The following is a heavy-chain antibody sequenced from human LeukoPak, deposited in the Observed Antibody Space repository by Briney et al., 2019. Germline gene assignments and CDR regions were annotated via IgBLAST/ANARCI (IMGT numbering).Heavy chain of an antibody. CDR2: ISGSGGST. D-gene: IGHD6-13*01. CDR1: GFTFSTYA. CDR3: AKGAGYSSNWNFDY. Sequence: GGSLRLSCAASGFTFSTYAMSWVRQAPGKGLEWVSTISGSGGSTYYADSVKGRFTISRDNSKNTLYLQMNSLRLEDTAGYYCAKGAGYSSNWNFDYWGQGTLVTVSS. V-gene: IGHV3-23*01. J-gene: IGHJ4*02.